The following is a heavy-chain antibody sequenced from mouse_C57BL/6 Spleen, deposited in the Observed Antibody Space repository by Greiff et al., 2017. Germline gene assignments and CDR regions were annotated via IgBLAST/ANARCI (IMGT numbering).Heavy chain of an antibody. CDR1: GYTFTSYW. D-gene: IGHD1-1*01. CDR3: ARAGFITTVVASPYWYFDV. V-gene: IGHV1-55*01. J-gene: IGHJ1*03. Sequence: QVQLQQPGAELVKPGASVKMSCKASGYTFTSYWITWVKQRPGQGLEWIGDIYPGSGSTNYNEKFKSKATLTVDTSSSTAYMQLSSLTSEDSAGYYCARAGFITTVVASPYWYFDVWGTGTTVTVSS. CDR2: IYPGSGST.